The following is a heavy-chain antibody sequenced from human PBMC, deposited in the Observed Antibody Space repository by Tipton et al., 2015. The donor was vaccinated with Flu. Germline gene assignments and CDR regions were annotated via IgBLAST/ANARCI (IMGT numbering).Heavy chain of an antibody. CDR1: GGSISSGSYY. V-gene: IGHV4-61*02. CDR3: ACSIVGATTPPLAFDY. J-gene: IGHJ4*02. CDR2: IYTSGST. Sequence: TLSLTCTVSGGSISSGSYYWSWIRQPAGKGLEWIGRIYTSGSTNYNPSLKSRVTISVDTSKNQFSLKLSSVTAADTAVYYCACSIVGATTPPLAFDYWGQGTLVTVSS. D-gene: IGHD1-26*01.